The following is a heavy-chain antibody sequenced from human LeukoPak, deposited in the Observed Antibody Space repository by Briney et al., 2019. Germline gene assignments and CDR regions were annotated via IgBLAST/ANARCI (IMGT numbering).Heavy chain of an antibody. V-gene: IGHV4-30-2*01. J-gene: IGHJ4*02. Sequence: PSQTLPLTCAVSGGSISSGGYSWSWLRQPPGTGLEWIGYIYHSGSTYYNPSLKSRVTISVDRSKNQFSLKLSSVTAADTAVYYCARSIPMITLGGVIAGTYFDYWGQGTLVTVSS. CDR3: ARSIPMITLGGVIAGTYFDY. CDR1: GGSISSGGYS. D-gene: IGHD3-16*02. CDR2: IYHSGST.